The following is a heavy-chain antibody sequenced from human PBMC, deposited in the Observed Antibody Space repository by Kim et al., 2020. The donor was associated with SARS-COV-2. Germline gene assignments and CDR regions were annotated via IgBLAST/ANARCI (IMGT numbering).Heavy chain of an antibody. CDR3: TTDLHDYGDYDY. V-gene: IGHV3-15*01. J-gene: IGHJ4*02. CDR2: IKSKTDGGTT. D-gene: IGHD4-17*01. Sequence: GGSLRLSCAASGFTFSNAWMSWVRQAPGKGLEWVGRIKSKTDGGTTDYAAPVKGRFAISRDDSKNTLYLQMNSLKTEDTAVYYCTTDLHDYGDYDYWGQGTLVTVSS. CDR1: GFTFSNAW.